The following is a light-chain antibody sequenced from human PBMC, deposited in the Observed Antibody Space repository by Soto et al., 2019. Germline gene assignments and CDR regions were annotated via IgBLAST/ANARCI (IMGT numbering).Light chain of an antibody. V-gene: IGLV1-51*01. CDR2: DDN. CDR1: SSNIGGNS. CDR3: GSWDSSLSAYV. Sequence: VLTQPRSVSTAPGQKVTISCSGSSSNIGGNSVSWYQQLPGTAPKLLIYDDNKRPSGIPDRFSGSKSGTSATLGITGFQTGDEADYYCGSWDSSLSAYVFGTGTKVTVL. J-gene: IGLJ1*01.